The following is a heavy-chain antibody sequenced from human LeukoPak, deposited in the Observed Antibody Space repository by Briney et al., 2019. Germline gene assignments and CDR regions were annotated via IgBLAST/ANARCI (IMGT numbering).Heavy chain of an antibody. D-gene: IGHD3-16*02. V-gene: IGHV4-59*01. CDR2: IYYSGST. CDR1: GCSISSYY. J-gene: IGHJ3*02. Sequence: SETLSLTCTVSGCSISSYYWSWIRQPPGKGLEWIGYIYYSGSTNYNPSPKSRVTISVDTSKNQFSLKLSSVTAADTAVYYCARVPSYYDYVWGSYRSGAFDIWGQGTMVTVSS. CDR3: ARVPSYYDYVWGSYRSGAFDI.